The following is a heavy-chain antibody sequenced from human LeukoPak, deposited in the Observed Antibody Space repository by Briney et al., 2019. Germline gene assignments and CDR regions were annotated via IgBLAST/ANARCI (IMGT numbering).Heavy chain of an antibody. J-gene: IGHJ4*02. D-gene: IGHD3-16*01. CDR2: ISGSGGST. CDR1: GFMFSSYA. CDR3: AKALGPPYYFDY. V-gene: IGHV3-23*01. Sequence: GGSLRLSCAASGFMFSSYAMSWVRQAPGKGLEWVSAISGSGGSTYYADSVKGRFTISRDNSKNTLYLQMNSLRAEDTAVYYCAKALGPPYYFDYWGQGTLVTVSS.